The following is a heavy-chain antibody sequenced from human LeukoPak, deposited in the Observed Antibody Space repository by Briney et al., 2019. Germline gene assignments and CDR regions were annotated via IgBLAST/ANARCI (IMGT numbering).Heavy chain of an antibody. CDR1: GFTFSSYG. D-gene: IGHD1-26*01. CDR2: ISYDGSNK. V-gene: IGHV3-30*03. CDR3: ARDASGSYYPGYYFDY. Sequence: GGSLRLSCAASGFTFSSYGMHWVRQAPGKGLEWVAVISYDGSNKYYADSVKGRFTISRDNSKNTLYLQMNSLRAEDTAVYYCARDASGSYYPGYYFDYWGQGTLVTVSS. J-gene: IGHJ4*02.